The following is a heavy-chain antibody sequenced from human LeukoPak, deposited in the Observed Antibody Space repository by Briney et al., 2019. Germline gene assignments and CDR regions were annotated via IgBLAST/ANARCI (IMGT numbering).Heavy chain of an antibody. D-gene: IGHD2-15*01. CDR1: GFTFSSYA. V-gene: IGHV3-48*01. CDR2: ISSSGSTI. CDR3: AREAAGFDY. Sequence: GGSLRLSCAASGFTFSSYAMSWVRQAPGKGLEWVSYISSSGSTIYYADSVKGRFTISRDNSKNTLYLQMNSLRAEDTAVYYCAREAAGFDYWGQGTLVTVSS. J-gene: IGHJ4*02.